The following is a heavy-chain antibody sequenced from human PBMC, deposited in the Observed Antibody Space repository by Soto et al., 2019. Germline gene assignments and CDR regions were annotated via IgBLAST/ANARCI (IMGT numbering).Heavy chain of an antibody. CDR2: TYYRSKWYN. V-gene: IGHV6-1*01. D-gene: IGHD3-22*01. J-gene: IGHJ4*02. Sequence: QVQLQQSGPGLVKPSQTLSLTCAISGDSVSSNSATWHWIRQSPSRGLEWLGRTYYRSKWYNDYALSVRSRITINPDTSKNQFSLHLNSVTPEDTAVYYCARLIVVPYYFDSWGQGTLVTVSS. CDR1: GDSVSSNSAT. CDR3: ARLIVVPYYFDS.